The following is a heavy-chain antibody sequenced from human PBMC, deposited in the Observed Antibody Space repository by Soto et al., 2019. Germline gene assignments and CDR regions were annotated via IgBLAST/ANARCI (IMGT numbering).Heavy chain of an antibody. J-gene: IGHJ4*02. CDR1: GYTFGHFY. D-gene: IGHD3-9*01. V-gene: IGHV1-18*01. Sequence: ASLKVSCKASGYTFGHFYITWVRQAPGQGLEWMGAISPHNRNTNYAEKFRGRVTMTTDTSTTTAYMELRSLGSDDTAVYYCARDEGGYHILTGHYKVHHFDQWGQGARVT. CDR3: ARDEGGYHILTGHYKVHHFDQ. CDR2: ISPHNRNT.